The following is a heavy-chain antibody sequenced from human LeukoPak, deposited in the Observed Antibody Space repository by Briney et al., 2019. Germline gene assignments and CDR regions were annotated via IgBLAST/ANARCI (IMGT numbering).Heavy chain of an antibody. CDR3: AKGQPTQGYGGNSGVL. J-gene: IGHJ4*02. D-gene: IGHD4-23*01. V-gene: IGHV3-23*01. Sequence: GGSLRLSCAASGFTFSSYAMSWVRQAPGKGLEWVSAISGSGGSTYYADSVKGRFTISRDNSKNTLYLQMNSLGAEDTAVYYCAKGQPTQGYGGNSGVLWGQGTLVTVSS. CDR2: ISGSGGST. CDR1: GFTFSSYA.